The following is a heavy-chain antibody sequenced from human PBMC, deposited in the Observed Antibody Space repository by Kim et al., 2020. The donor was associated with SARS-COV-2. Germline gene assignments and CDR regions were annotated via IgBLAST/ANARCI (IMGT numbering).Heavy chain of an antibody. D-gene: IGHD3-22*01. Sequence: PSLKSQVTISVDTSKNQFSLKLSSVTAADTAVYYCARESYDSSGKEAFDLWGQGTMVTVSS. V-gene: IGHV4-59*01. CDR3: ARESYDSSGKEAFDL. J-gene: IGHJ3*01.